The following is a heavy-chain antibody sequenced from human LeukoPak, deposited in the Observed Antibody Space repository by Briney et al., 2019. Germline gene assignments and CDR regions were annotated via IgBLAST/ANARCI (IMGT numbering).Heavy chain of an antibody. CDR3: ARDDSYSSDY. Sequence: PGGSLRLSCAASGFTFSSYAMSWVRQAPGKRLEWVSAISGSGGSTYYADSVKGRFTISRDNSKNSLYLQMNSLRAEDTAVYFCARDDSYSSDYWGQGTLVTVSS. CDR2: ISGSGGST. D-gene: IGHD6-13*01. V-gene: IGHV3-23*01. J-gene: IGHJ4*02. CDR1: GFTFSSYA.